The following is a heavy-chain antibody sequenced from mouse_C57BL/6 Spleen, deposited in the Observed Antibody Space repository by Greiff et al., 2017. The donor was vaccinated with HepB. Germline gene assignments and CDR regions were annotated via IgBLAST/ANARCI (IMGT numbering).Heavy chain of an antibody. D-gene: IGHD6-5*01. V-gene: IGHV5-9-1*02. J-gene: IGHJ2*01. CDR1: GFTFSSYA. CDR2: ISSGGDYI. Sequence: DVQLVESGEGLVKPGGSLKLSCAASGFTFSSYAMSWVRQTPEKRLEWVAYISSGGDYIYYADTVKGRFTISRDNARNTLYLQMSSLKSEDTAMYYCTRGSYQYYFDYWGQGTTLTVSS. CDR3: TRGSYQYYFDY.